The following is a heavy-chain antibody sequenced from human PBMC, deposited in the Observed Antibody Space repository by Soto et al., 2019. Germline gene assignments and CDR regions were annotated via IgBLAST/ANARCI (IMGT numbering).Heavy chain of an antibody. D-gene: IGHD1-26*01. Sequence: QVQLVESGGGVVQPGRSLRLSCAASGFTFSTYGMHWVRQAPGMGLEWVAVIWYDGSHKDYADSVKGRFTISRDNSKNTLYLQMNSLRVEDTAVYYCARAVGPFDYWGQGTPVTVSS. CDR3: ARAVGPFDY. J-gene: IGHJ4*02. CDR2: IWYDGSHK. V-gene: IGHV3-33*01. CDR1: GFTFSTYG.